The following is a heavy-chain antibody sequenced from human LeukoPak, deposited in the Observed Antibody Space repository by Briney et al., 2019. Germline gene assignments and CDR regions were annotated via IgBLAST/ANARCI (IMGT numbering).Heavy chain of an antibody. V-gene: IGHV4-39*01. CDR2: FHSGGST. D-gene: IGHD3-16*01. Sequence: PSETLSLTCTVSGGSIRSSYYYWGWIRQSPGKGLEWIGTFHSGGSTYFSPSLKNRLTISVDTSKNQFSLRLSSVTAADTAVYYCARQVTFGYAHAYYFDYWGQGTLVTVSS. CDR1: GGSIRSSYYY. J-gene: IGHJ4*02. CDR3: ARQVTFGYAHAYYFDY.